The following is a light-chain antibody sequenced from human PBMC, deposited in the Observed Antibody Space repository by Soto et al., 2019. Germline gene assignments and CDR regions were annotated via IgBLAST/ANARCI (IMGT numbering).Light chain of an antibody. J-gene: IGLJ3*02. V-gene: IGLV2-8*01. Sequence: QSVLTQPPSASGSPGQSVAISCTGTSSDVGGYNYVSWYQQHPGKAPRLMIYEVNKRPSGVPDRFSGSKSGNTASLTVSGLQPEDEADYYCQSYDSDLRGWVFGGGTKLTVL. CDR2: EVN. CDR3: QSYDSDLRGWV. CDR1: SSDVGGYNY.